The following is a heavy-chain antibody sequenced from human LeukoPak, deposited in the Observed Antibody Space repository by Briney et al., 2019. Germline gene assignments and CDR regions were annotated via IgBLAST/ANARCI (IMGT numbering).Heavy chain of an antibody. CDR2: VYWDNNN. J-gene: IGHJ4*02. Sequence: TLSLTCTVSGGSISSYYWSWIRQPPGKALEWLALVYWDNNNRYRSSLKSRLTITKDTSKNRVVLTMTNMDPVDTATYYCAHYGDYRFMYYFDYWGQGTLVTVSS. CDR1: GGSISSYYW. CDR3: AHYGDYRFMYYFDY. V-gene: IGHV2-5*08. D-gene: IGHD4-17*01.